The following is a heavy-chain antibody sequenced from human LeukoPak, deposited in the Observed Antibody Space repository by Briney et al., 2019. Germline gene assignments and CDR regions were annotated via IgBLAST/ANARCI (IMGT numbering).Heavy chain of an antibody. Sequence: PSETLSLTCTVSGGSISSGGYYWSWIRQHPGKGLEWIGYIYYSGSTYYNPSLKSRVTISVDTSKNQFSLKLSSVTAADTAVYYCARGRDYGDYLTFYAFDIWGQGTMVTVSS. V-gene: IGHV4-31*03. CDR2: IYYSGST. J-gene: IGHJ3*02. CDR3: ARGRDYGDYLTFYAFDI. D-gene: IGHD4-17*01. CDR1: GGSISSGGYY.